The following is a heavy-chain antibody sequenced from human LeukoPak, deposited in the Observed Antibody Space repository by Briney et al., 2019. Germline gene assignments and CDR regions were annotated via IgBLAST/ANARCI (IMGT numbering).Heavy chain of an antibody. J-gene: IGHJ4*02. D-gene: IGHD4-23*01. V-gene: IGHV3-30*18. Sequence: PGRSLRLSCAASGFTFSSYGMHWVRQAPGKGLEWVADISYDGSNKYYADSVKGRFTISRDNSKNTLYLQMNSLRAEDTAVYYCAKSPNDNSPKRNHNPIDYWGQGTLVTVSS. CDR2: ISYDGSNK. CDR1: GFTFSSYG. CDR3: AKSPNDNSPKRNHNPIDY.